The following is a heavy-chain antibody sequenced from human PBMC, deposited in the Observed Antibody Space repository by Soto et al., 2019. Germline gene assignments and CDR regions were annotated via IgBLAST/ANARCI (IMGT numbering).Heavy chain of an antibody. V-gene: IGHV1-69*13. D-gene: IGHD2-2*01. J-gene: IGHJ6*02. Sequence: GASVKVSCKASGGTFSSYAISWVRQAPGQGLEWMGGIIPIFGTANYAQKFQGRVTITADESTSTAYMELSSLRSEDTAVYYCARNIVLVPAAMPVDYYYYYYGMDVWGQGTTVTVSS. CDR2: IIPIFGTA. CDR3: ARNIVLVPAAMPVDYYYYYYGMDV. CDR1: GGTFSSYA.